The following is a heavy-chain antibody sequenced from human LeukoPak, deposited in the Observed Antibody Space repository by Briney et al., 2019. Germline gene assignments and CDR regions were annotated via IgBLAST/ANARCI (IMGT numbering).Heavy chain of an antibody. D-gene: IGHD3-22*01. CDR2: IYSGGST. Sequence: GGSLRLSCAASGFTVSSNYMSWVRQAPGKGLEWVSVIYSGGSTYYADSVKGRFTISRDNSKNTLYLQMNSLRAEDTAVYYCARQSLYYYDSSGYYSSYCFDYWGQGTLVTVSS. J-gene: IGHJ4*02. CDR3: ARQSLYYYDSSGYYSSYCFDY. V-gene: IGHV3-66*04. CDR1: GFTVSSNY.